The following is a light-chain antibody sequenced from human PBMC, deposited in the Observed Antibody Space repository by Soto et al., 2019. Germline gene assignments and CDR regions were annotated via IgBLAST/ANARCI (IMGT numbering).Light chain of an antibody. CDR1: QSVNTN. V-gene: IGKV3D-15*01. CDR3: QQYDNWLGT. CDR2: DAY. Sequence: EIVMTQSPATLSVSPGESGTLSCRASQSVNTNLAWYQQTPGQAPRLLIFDAYARATGIPARFSGSGSGTEFTLTISSLQSEDFAVYYCQQYDNWLGTFGQGTKVEVK. J-gene: IGKJ1*01.